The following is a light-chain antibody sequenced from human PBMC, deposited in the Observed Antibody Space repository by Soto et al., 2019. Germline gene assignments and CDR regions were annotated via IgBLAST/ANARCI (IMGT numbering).Light chain of an antibody. CDR1: SSDVGGYNY. J-gene: IGLJ2*01. CDR3: SSYTSSSTLEVV. V-gene: IGLV2-14*01. CDR2: DVS. Sequence: QSVLTQPASVSGSPGQSITISCTGTSSDVGGYNYVSWYQQHPGKAPKLMTYDVSNRPSGVSNRFSGSKSGNTASLTISGLQAEDEADYYCSSYTSSSTLEVVFGGGTQLTVL.